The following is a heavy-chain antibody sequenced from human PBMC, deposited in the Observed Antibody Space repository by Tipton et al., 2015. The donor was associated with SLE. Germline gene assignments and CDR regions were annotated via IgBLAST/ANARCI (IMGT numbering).Heavy chain of an antibody. CDR3: ARKVNDYYYGMDV. CDR1: GGSISSYY. J-gene: IGHJ6*02. CDR2: IYYSGST. D-gene: IGHD4-23*01. Sequence: TLSLTCTVSGGSISSYYWGWIRQPPGKGLEWNGSIYYSGSTYYNPSLKSRVTISVDTSKNQFSLKLSSVTAADTAVYYCARKVNDYYYGMDVWGQGTTVTVSS. V-gene: IGHV4-39*07.